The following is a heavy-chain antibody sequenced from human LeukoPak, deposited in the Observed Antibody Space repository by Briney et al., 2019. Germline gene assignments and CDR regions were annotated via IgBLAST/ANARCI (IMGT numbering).Heavy chain of an antibody. CDR1: GFTFSSYA. Sequence: GGSLRLSCAASGFTFSSYAMHWVRQAPGKGLEWVAVISYDGSNKYYADSVKGRFTISRDNSKNTLYLQMNSLRAEDTAVYYCARVPGSGWYFFYFDYWGQGTLVTVSS. CDR2: ISYDGSNK. CDR3: ARVPGSGWYFFYFDY. V-gene: IGHV3-30*01. D-gene: IGHD6-19*01. J-gene: IGHJ4*02.